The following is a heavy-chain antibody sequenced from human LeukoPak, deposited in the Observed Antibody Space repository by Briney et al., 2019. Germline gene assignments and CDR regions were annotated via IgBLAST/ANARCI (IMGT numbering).Heavy chain of an antibody. V-gene: IGHV3-15*01. J-gene: IGHJ5*02. CDR1: GFTFSSYS. Sequence: PGGSLRLSCAASGFTFSSYSMNWVRQAPGKGLQWGGRIKSKTDGGTTDYAAPVKGRFTISRDDSKNTLYLQMISLRAEDTAVYYCARGGAPYCSSTSCYEDRFDPWGQGTLVTVSS. CDR2: IKSKTDGGTT. D-gene: IGHD2-2*01. CDR3: ARGGAPYCSSTSCYEDRFDP.